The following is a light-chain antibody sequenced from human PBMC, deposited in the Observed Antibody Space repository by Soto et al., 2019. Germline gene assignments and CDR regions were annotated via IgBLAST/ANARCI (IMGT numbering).Light chain of an antibody. Sequence: DIVLTQSPGTLSLSPGERATLSCRASQSVSSSYLAWYQPKPGQAPRPLIYGAFSRETGIPDRFSGSGSGTDFTLTISRLEPEDFAVSYCQQYGSSPITFGQGTRLEI. CDR2: GAF. CDR1: QSVSSSY. CDR3: QQYGSSPIT. J-gene: IGKJ5*01. V-gene: IGKV3-20*01.